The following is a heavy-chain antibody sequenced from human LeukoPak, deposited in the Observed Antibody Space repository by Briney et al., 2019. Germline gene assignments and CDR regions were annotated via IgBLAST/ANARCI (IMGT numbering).Heavy chain of an antibody. CDR1: GFTSSNYA. Sequence: GGSLRLSCAASGFTSSNYAMHWVRQVPGKGLEWVAVIWSDGSNKYYADSMKGRFTISRDNSRNTLFLQMNSLRVEDTAVYFCARAREYDSAGYYYGADYWGQGTLVTVSS. J-gene: IGHJ4*02. D-gene: IGHD3-22*01. CDR2: IWSDGSNK. V-gene: IGHV3-33*01. CDR3: ARAREYDSAGYYYGADY.